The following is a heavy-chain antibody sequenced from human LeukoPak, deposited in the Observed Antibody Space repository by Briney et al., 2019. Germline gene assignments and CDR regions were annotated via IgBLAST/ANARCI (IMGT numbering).Heavy chain of an antibody. CDR2: INPNSGGT. J-gene: IGHJ4*02. Sequence: ASVKVSCKASGYTFTVYYMHWVRQAPGQGLEWMGWINPNSGGTNYAQKFQGRVTMTRDTSISTAYMELSRLRSDDTAVYYCARYRVGPRYYFDYWGQGTLVTVSS. CDR3: ARYRVGPRYYFDY. D-gene: IGHD1-14*01. V-gene: IGHV1-2*02. CDR1: GYTFTVYY.